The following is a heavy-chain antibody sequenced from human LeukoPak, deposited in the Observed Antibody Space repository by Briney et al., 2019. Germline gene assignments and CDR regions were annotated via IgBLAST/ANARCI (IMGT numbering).Heavy chain of an antibody. CDR1: GGPISSYY. V-gene: IGHV4-59*12. D-gene: IGHD3-3*01. CDR3: ARVVTYYDFWSGYFDY. J-gene: IGHJ4*02. CDR2: IYYSGST. Sequence: SETLSLTCTVSGGPISSYYWSWIRQPPGKGLEWIGYIYYSGSTNYNPSLKSRVTMSVDTSKNQFSLKLSSVTAADTAVYYCARVVTYYDFWSGYFDYWGQGTLVTVSS.